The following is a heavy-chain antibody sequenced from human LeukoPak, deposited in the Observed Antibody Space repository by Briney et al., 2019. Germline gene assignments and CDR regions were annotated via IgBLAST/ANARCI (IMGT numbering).Heavy chain of an antibody. CDR3: TTDFIAAGTYYYYGMDV. CDR2: IKSKTDGGTT. J-gene: IGHJ6*02. V-gene: IGHV3-15*01. D-gene: IGHD6-13*01. CDR1: GFTFSNAW. Sequence: PGGPLRLSCAASGFTFSNAWMSWVRQAPGKGLEWVGRIKSKTDGGTTDYAAPVKGRFTISRDDSKNTLYLQMNSLKTEDTAVYYCTTDFIAAGTYYYYGMDVWGQGTTVTVSS.